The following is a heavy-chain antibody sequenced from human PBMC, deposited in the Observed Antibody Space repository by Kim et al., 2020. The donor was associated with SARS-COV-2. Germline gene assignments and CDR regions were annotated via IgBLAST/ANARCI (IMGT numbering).Heavy chain of an antibody. V-gene: IGHV4-39*07. CDR3: ARERRRDYVWGSKGYYLDY. D-gene: IGHD3-16*01. Sequence: KSRVTISVDMSKNQFSLKLSSVTAADTAVYYCARERRRDYVWGSKGYYLDYWGQGTLVTVSS. J-gene: IGHJ4*02.